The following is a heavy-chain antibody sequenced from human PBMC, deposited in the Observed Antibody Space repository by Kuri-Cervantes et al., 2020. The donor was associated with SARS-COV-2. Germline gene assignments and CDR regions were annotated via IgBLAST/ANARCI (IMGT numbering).Heavy chain of an antibody. CDR1: GGSISSYY. CDR3: ASPPMEQLVEGGLEYFQH. CDR2: IYYSGST. V-gene: IGHV4-59*12. D-gene: IGHD6-13*01. Sequence: ESLKISCTVSGGSISSYYWSWIRQPPGKGLEWIGYIYYSGSTNYNPSLKSRVTISADTSKNQISLKLSSVTAADTAVYYCASPPMEQLVEGGLEYFQHWGQGTLVTVSS. J-gene: IGHJ1*01.